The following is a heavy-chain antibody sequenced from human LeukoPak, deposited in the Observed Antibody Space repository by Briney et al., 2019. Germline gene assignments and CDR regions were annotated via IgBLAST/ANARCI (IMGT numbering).Heavy chain of an antibody. CDR3: ARDRSSGWYGLDY. J-gene: IGHJ4*02. Sequence: GGSLRLSCAASGFTFSSYAMSWVRQAPGKGLEWVAVISYDGSNKYYADSVKGRFTISRDNSKNTLYLQMNSLRAEDTAVYYCARDRSSGWYGLDYWGQGTLVTVSS. CDR1: GFTFSSYA. D-gene: IGHD6-19*01. V-gene: IGHV3-30-3*01. CDR2: ISYDGSNK.